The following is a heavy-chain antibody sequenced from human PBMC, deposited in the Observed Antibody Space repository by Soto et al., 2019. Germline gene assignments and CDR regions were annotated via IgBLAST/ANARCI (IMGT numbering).Heavy chain of an antibody. CDR3: ARDRGEWTTVVEDYYYYYGMDV. J-gene: IGHJ6*02. Sequence: SETLSLTCTVSGGSISSGGYYWSWIRQHPGKGMEWIGYIYYSGSTYYNPPFKSRVTISVDTSKNQFSLKLSSVTAADTAVYYCARDRGEWTTVVEDYYYYYGMDVWGQGTTVTVSS. D-gene: IGHD4-17*01. CDR1: GGSISSGGYY. V-gene: IGHV4-31*03. CDR2: IYYSGST.